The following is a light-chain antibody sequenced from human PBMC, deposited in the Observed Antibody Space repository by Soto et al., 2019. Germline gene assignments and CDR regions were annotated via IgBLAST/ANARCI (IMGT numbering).Light chain of an antibody. CDR3: SSYAVTNIFV. V-gene: IGLV2-8*01. CDR2: EVN. J-gene: IGLJ1*01. Sequence: QSVLPQPPSASGSPGQSVTISCSGTSSDVGGFNYVSWYQQHPGRAPKVLIYEVNKRPSGVPDRFSGSKSGSTASLTVSGLQAEDEAEYYCSSYAVTNIFVFGTGTKVTVL. CDR1: SSDVGGFNY.